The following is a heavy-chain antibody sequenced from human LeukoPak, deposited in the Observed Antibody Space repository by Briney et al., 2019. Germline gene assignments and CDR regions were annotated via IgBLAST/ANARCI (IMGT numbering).Heavy chain of an antibody. D-gene: IGHD3-9*01. CDR2: ISGSGGST. CDR3: AKDPDYDILTGYYTY. Sequence: GGSLRLSCAASGFTFSRFWIYWVRHAPGKGLEWVSAISGSGGSTYYADSVKGRFTISRDNSKNTLYLQMNSLRAEDTAVYYCAKDPDYDILTGYYTYWGQGTLVTVSS. V-gene: IGHV3-23*01. J-gene: IGHJ4*02. CDR1: GFTFSRFW.